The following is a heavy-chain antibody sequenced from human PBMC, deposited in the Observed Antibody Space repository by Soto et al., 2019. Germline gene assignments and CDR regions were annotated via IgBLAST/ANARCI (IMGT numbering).Heavy chain of an antibody. CDR2: IIPIFGTA. CDR1: GGTFSSYA. V-gene: IGHV1-69*06. D-gene: IGHD1-26*01. CDR3: AREARVGATTVGFDY. Sequence: GASVKVSCKASGGTFSSYAISWVRQAPGQGLEWMGGIIPIFGTANYAQKFQGRVTITADKSTSTAYMELSSLRSEDTAVYYCAREARVGATTVGFDYWGQGTLVTVSS. J-gene: IGHJ4*02.